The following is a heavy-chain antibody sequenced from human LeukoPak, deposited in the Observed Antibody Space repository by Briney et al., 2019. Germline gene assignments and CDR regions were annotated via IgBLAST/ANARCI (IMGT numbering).Heavy chain of an antibody. J-gene: IGHJ6*02. V-gene: IGHV3-23*01. Sequence: GGSLRLSCAAAGFTFSSYAMSWVRQAPRKGLEWVSAISGSGGYTYYADSVKGRFTISGDNSKNTLYLQMNSLRAEDTAVYYCARDLNYGLDVWGQGTTVTVSS. CDR3: ARDLNYGLDV. CDR1: GFTFSSYA. CDR2: ISGSGGYT.